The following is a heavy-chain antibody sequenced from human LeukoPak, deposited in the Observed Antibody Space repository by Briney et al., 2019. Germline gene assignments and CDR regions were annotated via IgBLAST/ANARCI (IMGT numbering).Heavy chain of an antibody. CDR2: IIPILGIA. J-gene: IGHJ5*02. D-gene: IGHD3-16*01. CDR3: ARDQEDRYDYVWGSYSWFDP. Sequence: ASVKVSCKASGGTLSSYAISWVRQAPGQGLEWMGRIIPILGIANYAQKFQGRVTITADKSTSTAYMELSSLRSEDTAVYYCARDQEDRYDYVWGSYSWFDPWGQGTLVTVSS. CDR1: GGTLSSYA. V-gene: IGHV1-69*04.